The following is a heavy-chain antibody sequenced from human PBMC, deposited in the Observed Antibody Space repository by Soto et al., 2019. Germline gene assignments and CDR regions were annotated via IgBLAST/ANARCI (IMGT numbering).Heavy chain of an antibody. CDR2: ISYSSSSI. D-gene: IGHD3-10*01. V-gene: IGHV3-48*02. J-gene: IGHJ4*02. CDR1: GFTFSSYS. CDR3: ARAGAGTGD. Sequence: EVQLVESGGGLVQPGGSLRLSCAASGFTFSSYSMNWVRQAPGKGLEWISYISYSSSSIQYADSVKGRFTISRDNAKNSLYLQMSSLRDEDTAVYYCARAGAGTGDWGQGTLVTVAS.